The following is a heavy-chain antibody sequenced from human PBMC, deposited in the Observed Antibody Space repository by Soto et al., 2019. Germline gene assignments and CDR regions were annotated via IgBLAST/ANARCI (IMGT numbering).Heavy chain of an antibody. CDR2: KYYSGNT. CDR1: SACLSSSTFY. Sequence: SGTLSITCTVSSACLSSSTFYWSWIRQTPGKGTEWIGGKYYSGNTYYKPSLKSRLSISIDTSRNQFSLKLTSVTAADTVVYYGASSSPFYYRGPGILVTVSS. V-gene: IGHV4-39*01. D-gene: IGHD6-6*01. J-gene: IGHJ4*02. CDR3: ASSSPFYY.